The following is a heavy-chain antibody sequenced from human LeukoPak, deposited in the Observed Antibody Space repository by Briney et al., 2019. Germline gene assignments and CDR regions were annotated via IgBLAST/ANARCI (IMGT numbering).Heavy chain of an antibody. CDR2: LDAEHGEA. CDR3: ATPPSLSSGLFFDS. Sequence: ASGKVSCKVSGYSLTEVSVHWVRQAPGKGLEWMGGLDAEHGEAIYAQKFQGRVTMTEDTSTDTAYLDLHSLIFDDTAVYFCATPPSLSSGLFFDSWGQGTLVTVSS. CDR1: GYSLTEVS. V-gene: IGHV1-24*01. J-gene: IGHJ4*02. D-gene: IGHD6-19*01.